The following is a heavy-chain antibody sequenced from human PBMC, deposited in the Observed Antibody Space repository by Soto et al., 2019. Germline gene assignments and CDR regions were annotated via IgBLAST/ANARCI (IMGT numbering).Heavy chain of an antibody. Sequence: EVQLLESGGGLVQPGGSLRLSCVPSGSTFTRDVMSRVRQPPGTGREWVLGISGGTTYYADPVKGRFTMSRDNFKNTLCVQMNSLSTEDTVVYQCATSDRVKSGSSQFYGTDVWGAGNTVTVAS. V-gene: IGHV3-23*01. CDR3: ATSDRVKSGSSQFYGTDV. J-gene: IGHJ6*04. CDR1: GSTFTRDV. CDR2: ISGGTT. D-gene: IGHD1-26*01.